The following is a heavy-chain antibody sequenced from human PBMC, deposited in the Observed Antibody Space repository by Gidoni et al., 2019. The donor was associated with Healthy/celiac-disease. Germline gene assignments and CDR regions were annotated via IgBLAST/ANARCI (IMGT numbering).Heavy chain of an antibody. Sequence: EVQLVESGGGLVQPGGSLRLSCAASGFTFSDHYMDWVRQAPGKGLEWVGRTRNKANSYTTEYAASVKGRFTISRDDSKNSLYLQMNSLKTEDTAVYYCACSGGSCYSQQHWGQGTLVTVSS. CDR1: GFTFSDHY. V-gene: IGHV3-72*01. D-gene: IGHD2-15*01. J-gene: IGHJ1*01. CDR3: ACSGGSCYSQQH. CDR2: TRNKANSYTT.